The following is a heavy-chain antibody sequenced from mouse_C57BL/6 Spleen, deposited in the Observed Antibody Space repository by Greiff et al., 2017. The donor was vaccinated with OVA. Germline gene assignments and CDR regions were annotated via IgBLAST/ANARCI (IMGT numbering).Heavy chain of an antibody. CDR3: TRVATVVARGFDV. V-gene: IGHV5-9-1*02. J-gene: IGHJ1*03. CDR1: GFTFSSYA. D-gene: IGHD1-1*01. CDR2: ISSGGDYI. Sequence: EVMLVESGEGLVKPGGSLKLSCAASGFTFSSYAMSWVRQTPEKRLEWVAYISSGGDYIYYADTVKGRFTISRDNARNTLYLQMSSLKSEDTAMYYCTRVATVVARGFDVWGTGTTVTVSS.